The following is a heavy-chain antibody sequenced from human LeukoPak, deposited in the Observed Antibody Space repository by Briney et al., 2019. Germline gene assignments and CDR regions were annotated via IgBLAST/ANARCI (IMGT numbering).Heavy chain of an antibody. D-gene: IGHD6-19*01. CDR3: AKGGYSSGWYGEYFQH. Sequence: GGSLRLSCAASAFTFSSYAMSWVRQAPGKGLEWVSAISGSGGSTYYADSVKGRFTISRDNSKNSLYLQMNSLRTEDTALYYCAKGGYSSGWYGEYFQHWGQGTLVTVSS. CDR2: ISGSGGST. J-gene: IGHJ1*01. V-gene: IGHV3-23*01. CDR1: AFTFSSYA.